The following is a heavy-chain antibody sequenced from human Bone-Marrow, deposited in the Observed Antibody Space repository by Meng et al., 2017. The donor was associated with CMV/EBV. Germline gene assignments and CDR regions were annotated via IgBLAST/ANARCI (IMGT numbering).Heavy chain of an antibody. Sequence: GGSLRLSCAASGFTFSSYAMHWVRQAPGKGLEWVAVISYDGSNKYYADSVKGRFTISRDNSKNTLYLQMNSLRAEDTAVYYCASGTGPDYWGQGTRVTCYS. V-gene: IGHV3-30*04. J-gene: IGHJ4*02. CDR3: ASGTGPDY. CDR2: ISYDGSNK. CDR1: GFTFSSYA. D-gene: IGHD2-8*02.